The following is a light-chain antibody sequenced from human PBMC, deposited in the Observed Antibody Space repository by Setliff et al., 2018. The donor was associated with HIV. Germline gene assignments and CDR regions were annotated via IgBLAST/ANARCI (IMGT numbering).Light chain of an antibody. J-gene: IGLJ2*01. CDR1: TSDVGGYKY. Sequence: ALTQPASVSGSPGQSITISCTGTTSDVGGYKYVSWYQQHPGKAPKLMIYDVSYRPSGVSPRFSASKSGNTASLTIFGLQAEDEADYYCSSYTSSSTLVFGGGTKVTVL. CDR3: SSYTSSSTLV. CDR2: DVS. V-gene: IGLV2-14*03.